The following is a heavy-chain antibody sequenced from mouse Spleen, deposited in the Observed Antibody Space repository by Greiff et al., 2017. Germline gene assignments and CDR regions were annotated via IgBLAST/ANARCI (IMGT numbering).Heavy chain of an antibody. Sequence: EVQRVESGPELVKPGASVKMSCKASGYTFTDYNMHWVKQSHGKSLEWIGYINPNNGGTSYNQKFKGKATLTVNKSSSTAYMELRSLTSEDSAVYYCARGLYDPLAMDYWGQGTSVTVSS. CDR3: ARGLYDPLAMDY. J-gene: IGHJ4*01. D-gene: IGHD2-3*01. V-gene: IGHV1-22*01. CDR2: INPNNGGT. CDR1: GYTFTDYN.